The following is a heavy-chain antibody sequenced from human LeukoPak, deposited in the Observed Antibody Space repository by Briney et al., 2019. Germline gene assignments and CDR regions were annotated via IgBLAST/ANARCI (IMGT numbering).Heavy chain of an antibody. D-gene: IGHD6-19*01. CDR3: AKSGGSSGWLY. J-gene: IGHJ4*02. Sequence: AGGSLRLSCAASGFTFSSSAMSWARQAPGKGLEWLSGISGSGGGTYYADSVKGRFTISRDDSKNTLYLQMHSLRAEDTAVYYCAKSGGSSGWLYWGQGTLVTVSS. V-gene: IGHV3-23*01. CDR1: GFTFSSSA. CDR2: ISGSGGGT.